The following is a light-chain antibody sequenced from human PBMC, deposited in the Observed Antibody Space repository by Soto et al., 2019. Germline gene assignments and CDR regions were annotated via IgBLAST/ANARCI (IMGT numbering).Light chain of an antibody. V-gene: IGLV2-11*01. CDR1: SSDVGTYNL. CDR2: DVN. Sequence: QSALTQPHSVSGSPGQSVTISCTGTSSDVGTYNLVSWYQQHPGKAPKLMIYDVNKRPSGVPDRFSGSKSGNTASLTISGLQAEDEADYYCCSFASSHTYVFGTGTKLTVL. CDR3: CSFASSHTYV. J-gene: IGLJ1*01.